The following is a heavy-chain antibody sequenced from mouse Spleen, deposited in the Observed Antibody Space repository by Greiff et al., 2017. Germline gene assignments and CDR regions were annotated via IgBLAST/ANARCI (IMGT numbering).Heavy chain of an antibody. Sequence: VQLQESGAELVKPGASVKLSCKASGYTFTSYWMHWVKQRPGQGLEWIGMIHPNSGSTNYNEKFKSKATLTVDKSSSTAYMQLSSLTSEDSAVYYCARGDSNWDYFDYWGQGTTLTVSS. CDR1: GYTFTSYW. J-gene: IGHJ2*01. CDR2: IHPNSGST. D-gene: IGHD4-1*01. V-gene: IGHV1-64*01. CDR3: ARGDSNWDYFDY.